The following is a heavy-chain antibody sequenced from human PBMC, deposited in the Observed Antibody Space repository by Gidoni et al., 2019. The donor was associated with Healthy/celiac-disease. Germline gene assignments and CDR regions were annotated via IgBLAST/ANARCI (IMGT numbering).Heavy chain of an antibody. J-gene: IGHJ6*02. Sequence: QVQLVESGGGVVQPGRSLRLSCAASGFTFSSYAMHWVRQAPGKGLEWVAVISYDGSNKYYADSVKGRFTISRDNSKNTLYLQMNSLRAEDTAVYYCARDIPYYYYGMDVWGQGTTVTVSS. CDR3: ARDIPYYYYGMDV. CDR2: ISYDGSNK. V-gene: IGHV3-30-3*01. CDR1: GFTFSSYA.